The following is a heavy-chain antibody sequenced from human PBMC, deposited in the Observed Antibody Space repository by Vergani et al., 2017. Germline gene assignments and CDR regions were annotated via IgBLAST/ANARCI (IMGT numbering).Heavy chain of an antibody. CDR3: AKDKGADSSGYQSPTGMDV. D-gene: IGHD3-22*01. CDR2: ISGGGGST. J-gene: IGHJ6*02. V-gene: IGHV3-23*01. CDR1: GFTFSSYA. Sequence: EVQLLESGGGLVQPGGSLRLSCAASGFTFSSYAMSWVRQAPGKGLEWVSAISGGGGSTYYADAVKGRFTISRDNSKNTLYLQMNSLRAEDTAVYYCAKDKGADSSGYQSPTGMDVWGQGP.